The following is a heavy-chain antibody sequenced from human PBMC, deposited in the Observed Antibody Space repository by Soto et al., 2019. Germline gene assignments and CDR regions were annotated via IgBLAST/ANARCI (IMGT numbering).Heavy chain of an antibody. V-gene: IGHV3-30*18. CDR1: GFTFTNYG. Sequence: QVQLVESGGGVVQPGRSLRLSCAASGFTFTNYGMHWVRQAPGKGLEWVAVISYDGSNKYYGDSVKGRFTISRDNSMNTLYLQMNSMRAEDTAVYYCAKDLCSGGSCYSEYWGQGTLVTVSS. CDR3: AKDLCSGGSCYSEY. J-gene: IGHJ4*02. D-gene: IGHD2-15*01. CDR2: ISYDGSNK.